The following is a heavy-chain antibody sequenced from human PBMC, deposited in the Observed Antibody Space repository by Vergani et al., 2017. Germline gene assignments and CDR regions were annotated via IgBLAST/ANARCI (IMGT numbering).Heavy chain of an antibody. J-gene: IGHJ4*02. Sequence: QMQLVESGGGVVQPGGSLRLSCAASGFTFSLSAMHWVRLAPGRGLEWLAFIRSDSGERYHAHSVEGRFSISRDNSKNTLYLQMNSLRPDDSATYYFIKEGLFRMPTDIDFWGQGALVTVSS. CDR3: IKEGLFRMPTDIDF. V-gene: IGHV3-30*02. CDR1: GFTFSLSA. D-gene: IGHD2-15*01. CDR2: IRSDSGER.